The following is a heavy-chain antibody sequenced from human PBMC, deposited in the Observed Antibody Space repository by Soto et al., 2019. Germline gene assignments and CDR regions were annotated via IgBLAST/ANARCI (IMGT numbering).Heavy chain of an antibody. V-gene: IGHV4-34*01. J-gene: IGHJ4*02. CDR1: GGSFSGYY. CDR3: ARMPAYCGGDCYADRFDY. Sequence: PSETLSLTYAVYGGSFSGYYWSWIRQPPGKGLEWIGEINHSGSTNYNPSLKSRVTISVDTSKNQFSLKLSSVTAADTAVYYCARMPAYCGGDCYADRFDYWGQGTLVTVSS. D-gene: IGHD2-21*02. CDR2: INHSGST.